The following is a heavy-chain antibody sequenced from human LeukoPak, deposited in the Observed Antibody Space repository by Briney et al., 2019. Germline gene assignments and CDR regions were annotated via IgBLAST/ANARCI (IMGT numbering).Heavy chain of an antibody. CDR1: GYTFTSYA. J-gene: IGHJ4*02. Sequence: ASVKVSCKASGYTFTSYAMHWVRQAPGQRLEWMGWINAGNGNTKYSQKFQGRVTITRDTSTSTAYMKLRSLRSDDTAVYYCARGQSGADYWGQGTLVTVSS. CDR3: ARGQSGADY. V-gene: IGHV1-3*01. CDR2: INAGNGNT.